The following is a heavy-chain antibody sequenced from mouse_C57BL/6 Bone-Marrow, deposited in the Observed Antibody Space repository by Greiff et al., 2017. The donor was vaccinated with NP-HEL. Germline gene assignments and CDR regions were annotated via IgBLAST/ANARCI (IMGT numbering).Heavy chain of an antibody. J-gene: IGHJ3*01. D-gene: IGHD2-3*01. V-gene: IGHV1-50*01. CDR1: GYTFTSYW. CDR2: IDPSDSYT. CDR3: ARWGDGYAWFAY. Sequence: VQLQQPGAELVKPGASVKLSCKASGYTFTSYWMQWVKQRPGQGLEWIGEIDPSDSYTNYNQKFKGKATLTVDTSSSTAYMQLSSLTSEDSAVYYCARWGDGYAWFAYWGQGTLVTVSA.